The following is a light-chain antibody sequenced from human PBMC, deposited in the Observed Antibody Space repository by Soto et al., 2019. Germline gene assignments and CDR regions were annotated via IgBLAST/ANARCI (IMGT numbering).Light chain of an antibody. Sequence: EIVLTQSPGTLSLSPGERATLSSRASQKISSRYLAWYLQKPGQAPRFLIYGASSRATGIPDRFSGSGSGTDFTLTISRLEPEDFAVYYCQQYGGTPPNTFGQGTRLEIK. CDR1: QKISSRY. J-gene: IGKJ5*01. CDR2: GAS. V-gene: IGKV3-20*01. CDR3: QQYGGTPPNT.